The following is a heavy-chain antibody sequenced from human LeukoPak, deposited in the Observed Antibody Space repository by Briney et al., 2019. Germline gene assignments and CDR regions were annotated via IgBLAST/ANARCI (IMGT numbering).Heavy chain of an antibody. CDR1: GYTFTSYD. Sequence: ASVKVSCKASGYTFTSYDINWVRQATGQGLEWMGWMNPNSGNTGYAQKFQGRVTMTRNTSISTAYMELSSLRSEDTAVYYCARGASYYDILTGYYPYYYYYMDVWGKGTTVTVSS. CDR3: ARGASYYDILTGYYPYYYYYMDV. J-gene: IGHJ6*03. V-gene: IGHV1-8*01. CDR2: MNPNSGNT. D-gene: IGHD3-9*01.